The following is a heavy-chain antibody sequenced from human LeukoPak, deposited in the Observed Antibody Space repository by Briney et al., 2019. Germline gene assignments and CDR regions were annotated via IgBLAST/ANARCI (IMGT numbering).Heavy chain of an antibody. CDR3: ARHKGSGILDAFDF. V-gene: IGHV4-59*08. D-gene: IGHD3-10*01. CDR2: KYYSGST. CDR1: GVSISGYY. Sequence: LETLCLTCGVSGVSISGYYWTWIRQPPGKELEWVGYKYYSGSTNYNPSLKSRLTISADTSNTQISLKLTSVTAADTAIYYCARHKGSGILDAFDFWGQGTLVTVSS. J-gene: IGHJ3*01.